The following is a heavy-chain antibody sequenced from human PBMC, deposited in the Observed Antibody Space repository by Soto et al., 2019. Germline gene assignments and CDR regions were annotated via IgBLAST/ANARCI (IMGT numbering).Heavy chain of an antibody. CDR3: ARERKWRPGRGDDAFDI. V-gene: IGHV1-69*13. CDR1: GGTFSSYA. D-gene: IGHD5-12*01. Sequence: GASVKVSCKASGGTFSSYAISWVRQAPGQGLEWMGGNIPIFGTANYAQKFQGRVTITADESTSTAYMELSSLRSEDTAVYYCARERKWRPGRGDDAFDIWGQGTMVTVSS. CDR2: NIPIFGTA. J-gene: IGHJ3*02.